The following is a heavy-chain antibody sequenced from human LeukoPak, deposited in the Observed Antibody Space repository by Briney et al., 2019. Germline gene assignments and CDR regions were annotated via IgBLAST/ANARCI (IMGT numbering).Heavy chain of an antibody. J-gene: IGHJ4*02. V-gene: IGHV3-23*01. D-gene: IGHD1-26*01. CDR2: ISGSGGST. CDR3: AKGGKWELLVYY. Sequence: GGSLRLSCAASGFTFSSYATSWVRQAPGKGLEWVSAISGSGGSTYYADSVKGRFTISRDNSKNTLYLQMNSLRAEDTAVYYCAKGGKWELLVYYWGQGTLVTVSS. CDR1: GFTFSSYA.